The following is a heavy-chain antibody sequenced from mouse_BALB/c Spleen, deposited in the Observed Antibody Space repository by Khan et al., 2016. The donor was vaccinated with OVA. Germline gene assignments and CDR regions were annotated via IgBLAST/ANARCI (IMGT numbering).Heavy chain of an antibody. CDR3: ARAYYRYDGYYAMDY. J-gene: IGHJ4*01. V-gene: IGHV2-6-4*01. D-gene: IGHD2-14*01. CDR1: GFSLSRYN. CDR2: IWGGGGT. Sequence: QVQLKESGPGLVAPSQSLSITCTVSGFSLSRYNIHWVRQPPGKGLEWLGMIWGGGGTDYNSTLKISLSISKDNSKSQVFLKMNSLQTDDTAMYYGARAYYRYDGYYAMDYWGQGTSVTVAS.